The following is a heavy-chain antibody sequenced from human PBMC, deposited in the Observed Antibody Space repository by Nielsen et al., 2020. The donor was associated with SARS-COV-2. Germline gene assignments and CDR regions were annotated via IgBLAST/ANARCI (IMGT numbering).Heavy chain of an antibody. CDR2: INSDGSST. D-gene: IGHD6-19*01. V-gene: IGHV3-74*01. CDR3: AKDQTEGVAGNYHYYGMDV. J-gene: IGHJ6*02. Sequence: GESLKISCAASGFTFSSYRMHWVRQAPGKGLVWVSRINSDGSSTSYADSVKGRFTISRDNAKNSLYLQMNSLRDEDTALYYCAKDQTEGVAGNYHYYGMDVWGQGTTVTVSS. CDR1: GFTFSSYR.